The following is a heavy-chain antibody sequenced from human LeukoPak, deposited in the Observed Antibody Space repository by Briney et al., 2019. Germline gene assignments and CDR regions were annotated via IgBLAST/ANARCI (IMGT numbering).Heavy chain of an antibody. CDR2: IYYSGST. Sequence: PSATLSLTCTVSGGSISSYYWSWIRQPPGKGLEWIGYIYYSGSTNYNPSLKSRVTISVDTSKNQFSLKLSSVTAADTAVYYCARLSGSSEVDYWGQGTLVTVSS. J-gene: IGHJ4*02. CDR3: ARLSGSSEVDY. D-gene: IGHD3-10*01. V-gene: IGHV4-59*08. CDR1: GGSISSYY.